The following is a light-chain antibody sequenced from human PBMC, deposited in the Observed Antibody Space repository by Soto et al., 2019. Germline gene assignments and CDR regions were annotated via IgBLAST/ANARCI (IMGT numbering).Light chain of an antibody. CDR2: GAS. V-gene: IGKV3-20*01. J-gene: IGKJ2*01. CDR3: QQYGISQNT. CDR1: QSVRGGY. Sequence: ETVMTQSPGTLSLSPGKKATLSCRPSQSVRGGYLAWYQQKPGQAPGLLIFGASNRATGIPDRFTGSGSGTDFTLTISRLEPEDFAVYYCQQYGISQNTFGQGTKLEIK.